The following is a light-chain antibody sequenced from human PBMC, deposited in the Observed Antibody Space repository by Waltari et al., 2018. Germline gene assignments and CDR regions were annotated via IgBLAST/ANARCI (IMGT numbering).Light chain of an antibody. Sequence: SYVLTQPPSVSVAPGETAGMTCGGNNIGRTTVHWYQQMSGQAPVLVIFDNYDRPSGIPERFSGSNSGNTATLTINRVEAGDEADYYCQVWDTRSDHWVFGGGTKLTVL. V-gene: IGLV3-21*01. J-gene: IGLJ3*02. CDR2: DNY. CDR1: NIGRTT. CDR3: QVWDTRSDHWV.